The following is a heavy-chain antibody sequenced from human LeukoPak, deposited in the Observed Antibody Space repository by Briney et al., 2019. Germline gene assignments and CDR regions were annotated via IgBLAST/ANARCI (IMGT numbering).Heavy chain of an antibody. V-gene: IGHV3-48*01. CDR2: ISSSSSTI. J-gene: IGHJ4*02. CDR3: ARDDVSGYSSSWYDY. CDR1: GFTFSSYS. D-gene: IGHD6-13*01. Sequence: PGGSLRLSCAASGFTFSSYSMNWVRQAPGKGLEWVSYISSSSSTIYYADSVKGRFTISRDNAKNSLYLQMNSLRAEDTAVYYCARDDVSGYSSSWYDYWGQGTLVTVSS.